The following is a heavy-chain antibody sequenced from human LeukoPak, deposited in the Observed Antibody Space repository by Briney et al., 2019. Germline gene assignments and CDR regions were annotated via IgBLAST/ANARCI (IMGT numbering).Heavy chain of an antibody. D-gene: IGHD3-22*01. J-gene: IGHJ4*02. Sequence: ASVKVSCKASGYTFTSYDINWVRQATGQGLEWMGWMNPNSGNTGYAQKFQGRVTITRNTSISTAYMELNSLRAEDTAVYFCARYYYDSSSYYYFDFWGRGTLVTVSS. CDR1: GYTFTSYD. V-gene: IGHV1-8*03. CDR2: MNPNSGNT. CDR3: ARYYYDSSSYYYFDF.